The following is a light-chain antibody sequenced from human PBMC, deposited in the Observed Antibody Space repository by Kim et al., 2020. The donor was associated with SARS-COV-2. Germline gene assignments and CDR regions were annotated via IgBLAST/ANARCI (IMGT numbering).Light chain of an antibody. CDR2: GAS. V-gene: IGKV3-20*01. CDR3: QQYGSSPWYT. Sequence: EIVLTQSPGTLSLSPGERATLSCRASQSVSSSYLAWYQQKPGQAPRLLIYGASSRATGIPDRFSGSGSGTDFTLTISRLEPEDFAVYYCQQYGSSPWYTFGQGTKLAI. J-gene: IGKJ2*01. CDR1: QSVSSSY.